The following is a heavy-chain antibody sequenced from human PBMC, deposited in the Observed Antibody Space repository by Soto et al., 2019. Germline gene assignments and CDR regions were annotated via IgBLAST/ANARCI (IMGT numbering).Heavy chain of an antibody. J-gene: IGHJ3*02. D-gene: IGHD3-9*01. CDR3: ARDTYYDILTGSVALFDI. CDR1: GYTFTSYG. V-gene: IGHV1-18*01. Sequence: ASVKVSCKASGYTFTSYGISWLRQAPGQGLEWMGWISAYNGNTNYAQKLQGRVTMTTDTSTSTAYMELRSLRSDDTAVYYCARDTYYDILTGSVALFDIWAQGTMVTVSS. CDR2: ISAYNGNT.